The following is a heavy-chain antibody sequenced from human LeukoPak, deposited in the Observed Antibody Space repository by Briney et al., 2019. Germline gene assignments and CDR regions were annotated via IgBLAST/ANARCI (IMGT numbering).Heavy chain of an antibody. CDR2: MNPNSGNT. CDR1: GYTFTSYD. Sequence: GASVKVSCKASGYTFTSYDINWVRQATGQGLEWMGWMNPNSGNTGYAQKFQGRVTITRNTSISTAYMELSSLRSEDTAVYYCSRGLDYYDSSGPWGQGTLVTVSS. CDR3: SRGLDYYDSSGP. V-gene: IGHV1-8*03. J-gene: IGHJ5*02. D-gene: IGHD3-22*01.